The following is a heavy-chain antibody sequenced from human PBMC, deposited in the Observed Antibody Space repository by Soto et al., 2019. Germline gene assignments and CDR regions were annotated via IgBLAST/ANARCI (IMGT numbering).Heavy chain of an antibody. V-gene: IGHV3-23*01. Sequence: EVQLLESGGGLVQPGGSLRLSCAASGFTFSTYPMGWVRQAPGKGREWVSAISGSGGSTYNADSVKGRFTISRDNSKNTLYLQMNSLRAEDTAVYYCAKGAGLTGSYHWGQGTLVTVSS. CDR3: AKGAGLTGSYH. J-gene: IGHJ5*02. CDR2: ISGSGGST. D-gene: IGHD3-9*01. CDR1: GFTFSTYP.